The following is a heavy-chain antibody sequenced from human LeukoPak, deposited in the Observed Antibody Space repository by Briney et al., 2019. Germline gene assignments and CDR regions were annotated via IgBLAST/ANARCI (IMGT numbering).Heavy chain of an antibody. D-gene: IGHD3-16*01. CDR1: GFXFSRYW. CDR2: IDSDGRST. V-gene: IGHV3-74*01. CDR3: TRGGSPFDY. J-gene: IGHJ4*02. Sequence: GGSLRLSCAASGFXFSRYWMHWVRQAPGKGLVWVSLIDSDGRSTRCADSVKGRFTISRDNARDTLYLQMNSLRAEDTAVYYCTRGGSPFDYWGQGTLVTVSS.